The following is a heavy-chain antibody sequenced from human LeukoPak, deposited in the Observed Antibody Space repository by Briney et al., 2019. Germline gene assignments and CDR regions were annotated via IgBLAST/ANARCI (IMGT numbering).Heavy chain of an antibody. D-gene: IGHD5/OR15-5a*01. J-gene: IGHJ3*02. CDR1: GFTFSSYW. V-gene: IGHV3-7*01. CDR2: IKQDGSEK. CDR3: ARVVSNFGANLDAFDI. Sequence: PGGSLRLSCAASGFTFSSYWMSWVRQAPGKGLEWVANIKQDGSEKYYVDSVKGRFTISRDNAKNSLYLQMNSLRAEDTAVYYCARVVSNFGANLDAFDIWGQGTMVTVSS.